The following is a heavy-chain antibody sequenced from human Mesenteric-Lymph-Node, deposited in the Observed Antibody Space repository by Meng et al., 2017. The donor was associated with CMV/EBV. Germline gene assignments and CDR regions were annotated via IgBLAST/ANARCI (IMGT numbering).Heavy chain of an antibody. D-gene: IGHD2-2*01. V-gene: IGHV3-43*01. Sequence: GESLKISCAASGFTFDDYTMHWVRQAPGKGLEWVSLITWDSRSARYEDSLKGRFTISRDNSKNSLYLQMNSLGTEDTALYYCGKDYCSSTNCPRRAFDIWGQGKMVTVSS. CDR1: GFTFDDYT. CDR3: GKDYCSSTNCPRRAFDI. CDR2: ITWDSRSA. J-gene: IGHJ3*02.